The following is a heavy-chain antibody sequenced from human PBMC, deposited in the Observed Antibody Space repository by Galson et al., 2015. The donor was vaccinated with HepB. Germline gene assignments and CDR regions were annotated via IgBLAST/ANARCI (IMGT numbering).Heavy chain of an antibody. V-gene: IGHV3-23*01. CDR2: ISGSGGST. CDR3: AKYYVAGRGADWFDP. CDR1: GFTFSSYA. D-gene: IGHD6-19*01. J-gene: IGHJ5*02. Sequence: SLRLSCAASGFTFSSYAMSWVRQAPGKGLEWVSGISGSGGSTYYADSVKGRFTISRDNSKNTLYLQMNSLRAEDTAVYYCAKYYVAGRGADWFDPWGQGTLVTVSS.